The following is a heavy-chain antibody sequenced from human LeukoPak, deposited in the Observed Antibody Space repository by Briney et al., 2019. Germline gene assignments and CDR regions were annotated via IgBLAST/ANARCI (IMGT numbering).Heavy chain of an antibody. CDR3: VKDGGPEIDY. CDR1: GFTFSSYG. CDR2: ISYDGSNK. Sequence: PGGSLRLSCAASGFTFSSYGMHWVRQAPGKGLEWVAVISYDGSNKYYADSVKGRFTISRDNSKNTLYLQMNSLRAEDTAVYYCVKDGGPEIDYWGQGTLVTVSS. V-gene: IGHV3-30*18. D-gene: IGHD3-3*01. J-gene: IGHJ4*02.